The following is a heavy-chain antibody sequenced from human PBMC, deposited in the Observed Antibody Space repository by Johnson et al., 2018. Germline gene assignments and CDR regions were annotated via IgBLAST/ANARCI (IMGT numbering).Heavy chain of an antibody. CDR3: ARLWAYCGGDCLDAFDI. CDR2: IIPIFGTA. V-gene: IGHV1-69*01. CDR1: GYTFTSYD. D-gene: IGHD2-21*02. J-gene: IGHJ3*02. Sequence: QVQLVESGAEVKKPGASVKVSCKASGYTFTSYDINWVRQATGQGLEWMGGIIPIFGTANYAQKFQGRVTITADESTSTAYMELSSLRSEDTAVYYCARLWAYCGGDCLDAFDIWGQGTMVTVSS.